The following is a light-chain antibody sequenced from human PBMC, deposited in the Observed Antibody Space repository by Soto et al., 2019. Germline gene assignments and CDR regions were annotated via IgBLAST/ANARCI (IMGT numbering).Light chain of an antibody. J-gene: IGKJ4*01. Sequence: EIVMTQSPVTLSVSPGERATLSCRASQSVTSYLAWYQQKPGQAPRLLIHSASTRATGIPARYSGSGSGTEFTLTISSLQSEDFAVYYCQQYYNWAPLTFGGGTKVDIK. CDR2: SAS. CDR1: QSVTSY. CDR3: QQYYNWAPLT. V-gene: IGKV3D-15*01.